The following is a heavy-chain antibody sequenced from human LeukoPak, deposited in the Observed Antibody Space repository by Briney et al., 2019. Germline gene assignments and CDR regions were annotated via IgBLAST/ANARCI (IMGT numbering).Heavy chain of an antibody. D-gene: IGHD4-23*01. Sequence: SGTLSLTCAVSGASINSGNWWTWVRQPPGKGLEWIGEILHSGSTNYSPSLKSRVTMSADKSKNQFSLNLSSVTAADTAVYYCPHGGNSGDWVYWGQGTLVTVSS. V-gene: IGHV4-4*02. CDR3: PHGGNSGDWVY. CDR2: ILHSGST. CDR1: GASINSGNW. J-gene: IGHJ4*02.